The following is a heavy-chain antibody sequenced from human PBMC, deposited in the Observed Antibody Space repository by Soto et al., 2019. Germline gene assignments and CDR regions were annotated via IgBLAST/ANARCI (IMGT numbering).Heavy chain of an antibody. D-gene: IGHD5-18*01. Sequence: PSETLSLTCPVSGGSISSYHWSWIRQPAGNGLEWIGRIYTSGSTNYNPSLKSRVTMSVDTSKNQFSLKLSSVTAADTAVYYCARDWGRYSDGSNWFDPWGQGTLVTVSS. CDR2: IYTSGST. CDR3: ARDWGRYSDGSNWFDP. CDR1: GGSISSYH. V-gene: IGHV4-4*07. J-gene: IGHJ5*02.